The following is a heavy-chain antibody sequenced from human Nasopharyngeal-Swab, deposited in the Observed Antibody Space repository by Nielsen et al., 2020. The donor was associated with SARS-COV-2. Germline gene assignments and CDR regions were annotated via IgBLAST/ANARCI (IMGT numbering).Heavy chain of an antibody. V-gene: IGHV4-31*03. J-gene: IGHJ4*02. CDR2: IHYSGST. CDR3: ARIVSRGIFGVVAHFDY. CDR1: GGSISSGGYY. Sequence: TLSLTCNVSGGSISSGGYYWSWIRQHPGKGLEWIGYIHYSGSTYYNPSLKSRVTISVDTSKNQFSLKLSSVTAADTAVYYCARIVSRGIFGVVAHFDYWGQGTLVTVSS. D-gene: IGHD3-3*01.